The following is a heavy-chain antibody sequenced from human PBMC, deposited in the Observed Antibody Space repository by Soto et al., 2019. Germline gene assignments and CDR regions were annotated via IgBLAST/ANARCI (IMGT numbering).Heavy chain of an antibody. CDR3: ASEHLDYSNYDGYYYGMDV. CDR1: GGSISSGDYY. J-gene: IGHJ6*02. Sequence: PSETLSLTCTVSGGSISSGDYYWSWIRQPPGKGLEWIGYIYYSGSTYYNPPLKSRVTISVDTSKNQFSLKLSSVTAADTAVYYCASEHLDYSNYDGYYYGMDVWGQGTTVTVSS. D-gene: IGHD4-4*01. V-gene: IGHV4-30-4*01. CDR2: IYYSGST.